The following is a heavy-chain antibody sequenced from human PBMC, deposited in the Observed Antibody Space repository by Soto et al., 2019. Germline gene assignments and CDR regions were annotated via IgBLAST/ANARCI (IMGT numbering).Heavy chain of an antibody. CDR3: ARVEAQWLVHWYFDL. CDR1: GFTFSSYA. Sequence: QLVESGGDVFQPGRPLRLSCAASGFTFSSYAMHWVRQAPDKGLEWVAVISYGGSDKYYADSVKGRFTISRDNSKNTVFLQIDSLRPEDTAVYYCARVEAQWLVHWYFDLWGHGTLVTVSS. CDR2: ISYGGSDK. D-gene: IGHD6-19*01. V-gene: IGHV3-30-3*01. J-gene: IGHJ2*01.